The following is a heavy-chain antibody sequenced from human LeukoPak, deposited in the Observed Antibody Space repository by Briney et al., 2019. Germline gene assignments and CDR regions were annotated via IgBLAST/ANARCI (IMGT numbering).Heavy chain of an antibody. CDR3: ARGLPGGQLSRYDY. Sequence: PSETLSLTCSVSGYSISSGYYWGWSRPPPGKGLEWMGIIYQSGKTYCNPSLESRVTISVDTSKNQFSLKMNSMTAADTAMYYCARGLPGGQLSRYDYWGQGTLVTVSS. D-gene: IGHD6-13*01. V-gene: IGHV4-38-2*02. CDR2: IYQSGKT. CDR1: GYSISSGYY. J-gene: IGHJ4*02.